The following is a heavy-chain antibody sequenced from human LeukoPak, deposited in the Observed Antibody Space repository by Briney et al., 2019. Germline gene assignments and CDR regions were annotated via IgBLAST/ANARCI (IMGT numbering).Heavy chain of an antibody. J-gene: IGHJ4*02. CDR1: GFTFSSYG. CDR2: IRYDGSNE. Sequence: GGSLRLSCAASGFTFSSYGMHWVRQAPGKGLEWVAFIRYDGSNEYYADSVKGRFTISRDNSKNTLYLQMNSLRPDDTAVYYCAKDSGSWSNYFDYWGQGTLVTVSS. D-gene: IGHD6-13*01. CDR3: AKDSGSWSNYFDY. V-gene: IGHV3-30*02.